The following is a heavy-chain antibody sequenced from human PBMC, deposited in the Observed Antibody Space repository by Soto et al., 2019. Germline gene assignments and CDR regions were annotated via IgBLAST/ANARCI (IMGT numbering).Heavy chain of an antibody. V-gene: IGHV4-31*03. D-gene: IGHD3-9*01. CDR2: IYYSGST. J-gene: IGHJ3*02. Sequence: QVQLQESGPGLVKPSQTLSLTCTVSGGSISSGGYYWSWIRQHPGKGLEWIGYIYYSGSTYYNPSLKSRVTLSVHTSKNQFALELSSVTAADTAVYYCARERGQPGGKHYDLLTGYSNDAFDIWGQGTMVTVSS. CDR3: ARERGQPGGKHYDLLTGYSNDAFDI. CDR1: GGSISSGGYY.